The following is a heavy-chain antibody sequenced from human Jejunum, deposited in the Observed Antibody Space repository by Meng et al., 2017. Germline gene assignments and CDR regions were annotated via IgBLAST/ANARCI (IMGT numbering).Heavy chain of an antibody. V-gene: IGHV4-31*03. J-gene: IGHJ4*02. D-gene: IGHD2-2*01. CDR3: AREGQLMLGLVDY. Sequence: QVQLQESGPGLVPPSQTLSLTCPVSGDSISSGGHYWSWIRQHPGKGLEWIGYIYYTGSAYYNPSLESRVTLSVDTSNNQFSLRLNSVTAADTAVYYCAREGQLMLGLVDYWGQGTLVTVSS. CDR1: GDSISSGGHY. CDR2: IYYTGSA.